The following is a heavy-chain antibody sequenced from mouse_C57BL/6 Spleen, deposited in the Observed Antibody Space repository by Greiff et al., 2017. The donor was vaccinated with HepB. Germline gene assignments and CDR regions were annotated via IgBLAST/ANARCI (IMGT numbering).Heavy chain of an antibody. CDR2: IYPGDGDT. D-gene: IGHD1-1*01. CDR3: ARSDYGSSSPPFAY. J-gene: IGHJ3*01. V-gene: IGHV1-80*01. Sequence: QVQLQQSGAELVKPGASVKISCKASGYAFSSYWMNWVKQRPGKGLEWIGQIYPGDGDTNYNGKFKGKATLTADKSSSTAYMQLSSLTSEDSAVYFCARSDYGSSSPPFAYWGQGTLVTVSA. CDR1: GYAFSSYW.